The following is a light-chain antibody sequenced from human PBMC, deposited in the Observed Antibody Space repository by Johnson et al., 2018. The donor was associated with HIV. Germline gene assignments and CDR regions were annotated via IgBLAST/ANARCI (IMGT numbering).Light chain of an antibody. CDR3: ETWDSSLSGV. J-gene: IGLJ1*01. CDR2: DND. CDR1: SSNIGNNY. V-gene: IGLV1-51*01. Sequence: QSVLTQPPSVSAAPGQKVTISCSGSSSNIGNNYVSWYQQLPGAAPKLLIFDNDKRPSGIPDRFPGSKSGTSATLGITGLQTGAEADYYCETWDSSLSGVFGTGTKVTVL.